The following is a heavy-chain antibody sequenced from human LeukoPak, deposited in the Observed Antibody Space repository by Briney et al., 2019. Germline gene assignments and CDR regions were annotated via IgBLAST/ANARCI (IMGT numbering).Heavy chain of an antibody. CDR3: LIGCSGGSCYEQPDY. Sequence: ASVKVSCKASGYTFTGYYMHWVRQAPGQGPEWMGRINPNSGGTNYAQKFQDRVTMTRDKSISTAYMELSRLRSDDTAVYYCLIGCSGGSCYEQPDYWGQGTLVTVSS. CDR1: GYTFTGYY. V-gene: IGHV1-2*06. CDR2: INPNSGGT. J-gene: IGHJ4*02. D-gene: IGHD2-15*01.